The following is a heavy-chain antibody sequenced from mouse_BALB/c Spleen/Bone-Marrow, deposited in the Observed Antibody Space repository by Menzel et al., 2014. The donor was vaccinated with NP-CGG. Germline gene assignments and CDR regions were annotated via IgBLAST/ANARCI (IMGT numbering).Heavy chain of an antibody. V-gene: IGHV5-6*01. CDR2: ISSGGSYT. Sequence: EVQLQESGGDLVKPGGSLKLSCAASGFTFSTYGMSWVRQTPDKRLEWVATISSGGSYTYYPDSVKGRFTISRDNAKNPQYLQQSSLKSEDTAIYYCARQESYFDYWGQGTPLTVSS. CDR3: ARQESYFDY. J-gene: IGHJ2*01. CDR1: GFTFSTYG.